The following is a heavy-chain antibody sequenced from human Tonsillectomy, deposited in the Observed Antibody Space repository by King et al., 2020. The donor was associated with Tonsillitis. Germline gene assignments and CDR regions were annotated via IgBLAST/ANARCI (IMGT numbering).Heavy chain of an antibody. CDR2: ISGSGGST. J-gene: IGHJ4*02. CDR1: GFPFSSYA. Sequence: VQLVESGGGLVQPGGSLRLSCAASGFPFSSYAMSWVRQAPGKGLEWVSAISGSGGSTYYADSVKGRFTISRDNSRNTLYLQLNSLRAEDTAVYSCAKFISLSDDYVWGSLLFDFWGQGTLVTVSS. D-gene: IGHD3-16*01. CDR3: AKFISLSDDYVWGSLLFDF. V-gene: IGHV3-23*04.